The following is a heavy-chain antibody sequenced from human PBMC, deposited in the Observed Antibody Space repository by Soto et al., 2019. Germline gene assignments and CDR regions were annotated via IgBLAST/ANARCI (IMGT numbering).Heavy chain of an antibody. J-gene: IGHJ6*02. CDR2: MNPNSGNT. V-gene: IGHV1-8*01. CDR3: ARVNSGYDYRGSYYYYGMDV. D-gene: IGHD5-12*01. CDR1: GYTFTSYD. Sequence: ASVKVSCKASGYTFTSYDINWVRQATGQGLEWMGWMNPNSGNTGYAQKFQGRVTMTRNTSISTAYMELSSLRSEDTAVYYCARVNSGYDYRGSYYYYGMDVWGQGTTVTVSS.